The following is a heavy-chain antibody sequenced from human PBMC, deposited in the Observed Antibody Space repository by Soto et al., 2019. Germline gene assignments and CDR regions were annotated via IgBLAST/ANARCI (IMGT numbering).Heavy chain of an antibody. Sequence: QVQLVQAGAEVKKPGASVKVSGKASGYTFTSYGISWVRQAPGQGLEWMGWISAYNGNTNYAQKLQGRVTMTTDTSTSTAYMELRSLRSDDTAVYYCARAVDIVVVPAALDYWGQGTLVTVSS. J-gene: IGHJ4*02. CDR1: GYTFTSYG. CDR2: ISAYNGNT. CDR3: ARAVDIVVVPAALDY. D-gene: IGHD2-2*03. V-gene: IGHV1-18*01.